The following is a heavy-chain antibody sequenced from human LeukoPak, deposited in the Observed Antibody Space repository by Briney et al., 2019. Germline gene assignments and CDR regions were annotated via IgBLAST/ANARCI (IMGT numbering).Heavy chain of an antibody. CDR2: ISSSGSTI. CDR3: ARDSSSQLGNWFDP. J-gene: IGHJ5*02. V-gene: IGHV3-11*01. CDR1: GFTFSDYY. Sequence: GGSLRLSCAASGFTFSDYYMSWIRQAPGRGLEWVSYISSSGSTIYYADSVKGRFTISRDNAKNSLYLQMNSLRAEDTAVYYCARDSSSQLGNWFDPWGQGTLVTVPS. D-gene: IGHD6-13*01.